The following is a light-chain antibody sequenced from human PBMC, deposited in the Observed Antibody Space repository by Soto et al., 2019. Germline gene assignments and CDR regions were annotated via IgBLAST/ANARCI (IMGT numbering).Light chain of an antibody. CDR1: QSVSSY. J-gene: IGKJ5*01. V-gene: IGKV3-11*01. CDR2: DAS. Sequence: ESVLTRSRATLCFSPVGRGXPAGGASQSVSSYLAWYQQKPGQAPRLLIYDASNRATGIPARFSGSGSGTDFTLTISSLEPEDFAVYYCQQRSNCSITFGQGTRLEIK. CDR3: QQRSNCSIT.